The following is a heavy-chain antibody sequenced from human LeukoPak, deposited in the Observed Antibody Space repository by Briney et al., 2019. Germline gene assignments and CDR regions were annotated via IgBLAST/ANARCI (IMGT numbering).Heavy chain of an antibody. CDR2: IYSGGST. J-gene: IGHJ4*02. CDR3: ARERGSYCSSTSCYTSHFDY. CDR1: GFTVSSNY. D-gene: IGHD2-2*02. V-gene: IGHV3-66*02. Sequence: GGSLRLSCAASGFTVSSNYMSWVRQAPGKGLEWVSVIYSGGSTYYADSVKGRFTISRDNSKNTLYLQMNSLRAEDTAVYYCARERGSYCSSTSCYTSHFDYWGQGTLVTVSS.